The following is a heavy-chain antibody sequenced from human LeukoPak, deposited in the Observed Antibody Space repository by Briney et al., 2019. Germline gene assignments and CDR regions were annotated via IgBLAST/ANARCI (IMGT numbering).Heavy chain of an antibody. J-gene: IGHJ3*02. D-gene: IGHD5-12*01. CDR2: ISGSGDST. V-gene: IGHV3-23*01. Sequence: PGGSLRLSCVASGFNLDNYAMSWVRQAPGKGLEWVSAISGSGDSTYYADSVKGRFTISRDDSENTLYLQMNRLRADDAAVYHCAREHSLVAIHDAFDIWGQGKMVTVSS. CDR3: AREHSLVAIHDAFDI. CDR1: GFNLDNYA.